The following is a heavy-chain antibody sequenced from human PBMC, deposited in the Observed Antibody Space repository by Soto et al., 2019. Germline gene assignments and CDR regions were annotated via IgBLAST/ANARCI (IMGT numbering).Heavy chain of an antibody. CDR3: ARHQYSSWFDY. D-gene: IGHD6-13*01. CDR2: IYYSGST. Sequence: SETLSLTCTVSGGSISSYYWSWIRQPPGKGLEWIGYIYYSGSTNYNPSLKSRVTISVDTSKNQFSRKRSSVTAADTAVYYCARHQYSSWFDYWGQGTLVTVSS. CDR1: GGSISSYY. V-gene: IGHV4-59*08. J-gene: IGHJ4*02.